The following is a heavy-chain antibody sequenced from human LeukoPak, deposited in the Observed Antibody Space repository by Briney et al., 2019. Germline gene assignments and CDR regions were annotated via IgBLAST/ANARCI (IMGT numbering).Heavy chain of an antibody. Sequence: PGGSLRLSCAASGFTFSSYSMNWVRQAPGKGLEWVSSISSSSSYIYYADSVKGRFTISRDNAKNTLYLQMNSLRAEDTAVYYCARDFRVSGIVVVVAAAFDPWGQGTLVTVSS. CDR1: GFTFSSYS. J-gene: IGHJ5*02. CDR3: ARDFRVSGIVVVVAAAFDP. D-gene: IGHD2-15*01. V-gene: IGHV3-21*01. CDR2: ISSSSSYI.